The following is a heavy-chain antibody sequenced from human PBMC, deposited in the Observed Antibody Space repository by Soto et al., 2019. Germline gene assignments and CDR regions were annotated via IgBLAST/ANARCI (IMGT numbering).Heavy chain of an antibody. V-gene: IGHV1-46*01. J-gene: IGHJ6*02. CDR2: INPSGGST. CDR3: ARDSTRHIVVVPAALYYYYGMDV. D-gene: IGHD2-2*01. Sequence: ASVKVSCKASGYTFTSYYMHWVRQAPGQGLEWMGIINPSGGSTSYAQKFQGRVTMTRDTSTSTVYMELSSLRSEDTAVYYCARDSTRHIVVVPAALYYYYGMDVWGQGTTVTVSS. CDR1: GYTFTSYY.